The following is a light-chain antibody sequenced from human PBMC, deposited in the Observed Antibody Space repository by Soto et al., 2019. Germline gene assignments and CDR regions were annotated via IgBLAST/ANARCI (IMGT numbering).Light chain of an antibody. CDR1: SSKIGAGYD. V-gene: IGLV1-40*01. Sequence: QSVLTQPPSVSGAPGQRVTISCTGSSSKIGAGYDVHWYQQLPGTAPKLLIYGNSNRPSGVPDRFSGSKSGTSASLAITGLQAEDDAYYYCQSYDSSLSGYVFGTGTKLTVL. CDR3: QSYDSSLSGYV. J-gene: IGLJ1*01. CDR2: GNS.